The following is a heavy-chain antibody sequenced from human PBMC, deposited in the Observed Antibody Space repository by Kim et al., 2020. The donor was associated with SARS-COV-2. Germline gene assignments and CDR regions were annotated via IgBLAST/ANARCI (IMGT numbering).Heavy chain of an antibody. Sequence: GESLKISCKGSGYSFTNYWIGWVRQMPGKGLEWMGIIYPGDSDTRYSPSFQGQVTISADKSISTAYLQWSSLKASDTAMYYCARLSTFIAAAGTYYYYYGMGVWGQGTTVTVSS. CDR1: GYSFTNYW. CDR2: IYPGDSDT. CDR3: ARLSTFIAAAGTYYYYYGMGV. V-gene: IGHV5-51*01. D-gene: IGHD6-13*01. J-gene: IGHJ6*02.